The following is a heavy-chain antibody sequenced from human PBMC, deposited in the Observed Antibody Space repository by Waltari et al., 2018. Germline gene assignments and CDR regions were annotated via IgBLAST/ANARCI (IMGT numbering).Heavy chain of an antibody. CDR2: IYPGDSDT. V-gene: IGHV5-51*01. CDR3: HLRYFDWLSQGGTFDI. J-gene: IGHJ3*02. CDR1: GYSFTSYW. Sequence: EVQLVQSGAEVTKPGASLKISCQGSGYSFTSYWIGWVRQMPGKGLEWMGIIYPGDSDTRYSPSFQGQVTISADKSISTAYLQWSSLKASDTAMYYCHLRYFDWLSQGGTFDIWGQGTMVTVSS. D-gene: IGHD3-9*01.